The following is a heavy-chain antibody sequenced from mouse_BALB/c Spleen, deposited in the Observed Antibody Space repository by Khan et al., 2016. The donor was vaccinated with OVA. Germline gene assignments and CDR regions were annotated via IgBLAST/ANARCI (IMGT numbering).Heavy chain of an antibody. CDR1: GYTFTSYY. V-gene: IGHV1S81*02. D-gene: IGHD2-1*01. Sequence: QVQLQQPGAELVKPGTSVKISCKASGYTFTSYYMYWVKQRPGQGLEWIGGINPNNGDSNFNEKFKSKATLTVDKSSSTAYMHIGILKSEDAAVDYCARAGYGNPFAYWGQGTLVTVSA. J-gene: IGHJ3*01. CDR2: INPNNGDS. CDR3: ARAGYGNPFAY.